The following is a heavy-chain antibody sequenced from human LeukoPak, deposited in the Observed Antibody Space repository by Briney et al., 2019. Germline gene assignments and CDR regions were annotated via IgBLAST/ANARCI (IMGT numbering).Heavy chain of an antibody. CDR1: GGSISSYY. CDR3: ARVGEHPGGCYYYYMDV. V-gene: IGHV4-4*07. CDR2: IYTSGST. J-gene: IGHJ6*03. Sequence: SETLSLTCTVSGGSISSYYWSWIRQPAGKGLEWIGRIYTSGSTNYNPSLKSRVTMSVDTSKNQFSLKLSSVTAADTAVYYCARVGEHPGGCYYYYMDVWGKGTTVTVSS. D-gene: IGHD1/OR15-1a*01.